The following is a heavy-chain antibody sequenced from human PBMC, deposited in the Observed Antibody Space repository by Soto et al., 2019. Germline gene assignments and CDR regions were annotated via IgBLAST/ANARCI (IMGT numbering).Heavy chain of an antibody. V-gene: IGHV3-23*01. CDR3: AKGSYGFNDFWSGYYYFDY. J-gene: IGHJ4*02. Sequence: GGSLRLSCAASGFTFSSYAMSWVRQAPGKGLEWVSAISGSGCSTYYADSVKGRFTISRDNSKNTLYLQMNSLRAEDTAVYYCAKGSYGFNDFWSGYYYFDYWGQGTLVTISS. D-gene: IGHD3-3*01. CDR1: GFTFSSYA. CDR2: ISGSGCST.